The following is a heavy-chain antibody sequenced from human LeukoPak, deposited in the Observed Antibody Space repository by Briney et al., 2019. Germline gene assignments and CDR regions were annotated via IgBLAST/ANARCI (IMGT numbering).Heavy chain of an antibody. V-gene: IGHV1-69*05. J-gene: IGHJ4*02. Sequence: SVKVSCKVSGDTFNIHAVSWVRQAPGQGPEWMGGVTPIFGTANYAQKFQGRVTITRDTSASTAYMELSSLRSEDTAVYYCARVWLDLFDYWGQGTLVTVSS. D-gene: IGHD5-24*01. CDR2: VTPIFGTA. CDR1: GDTFNIHA. CDR3: ARVWLDLFDY.